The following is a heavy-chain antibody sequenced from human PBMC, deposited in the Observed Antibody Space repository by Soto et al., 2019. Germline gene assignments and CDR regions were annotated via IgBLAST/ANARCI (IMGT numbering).Heavy chain of an antibody. J-gene: IGHJ4*02. D-gene: IGHD6-19*01. CDR1: GFTFSDYT. CDR3: ARRPSGYFGY. V-gene: IGHV3-23*03. CDR2: ILSDYNT. Sequence: EVQLLQSGGGLVQPGGSLTLSCAASGFTFSDYTMTWVRQAPGKVLECVSVILSDYNTYDAGSVRGRFTSSRDNSKNTLSLEMNSLRAEDTAVYFCARRPSGYFGYWGQGALVTVSS.